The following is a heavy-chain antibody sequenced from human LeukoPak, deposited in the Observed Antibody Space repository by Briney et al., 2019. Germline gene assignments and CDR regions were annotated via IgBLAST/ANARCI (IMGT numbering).Heavy chain of an antibody. CDR1: GFTFSSYA. CDR3: AKDATTVVTFFDY. V-gene: IGHV3-23*01. CDR2: ISASGGST. Sequence: GGFLRLSCAASGFTFSSYAMNWVRQAPGKGLEWVSGISASGGSTYYADSVKGRFTISRDNSKNTLYLQMNSLRAEDTAIYYCAKDATTVVTFFDYWGQGTLVTVSS. D-gene: IGHD4-23*01. J-gene: IGHJ4*02.